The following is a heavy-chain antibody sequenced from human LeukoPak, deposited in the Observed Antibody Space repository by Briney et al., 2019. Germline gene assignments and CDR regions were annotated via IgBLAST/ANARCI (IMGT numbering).Heavy chain of an antibody. V-gene: IGHV1-69*13. CDR2: IIPIFGTA. CDR3: ARGGSSSRDAFDI. Sequence: SVKVSCKASGYTFTSYGISWVRQAPGQGLEWMGGIIPIFGTANYAQKFQGRVTITADESTSTAYMELSSLRSEDTAVYYCARGGSSSRDAFDIWGQGTMVTVSS. CDR1: GYTFTSYG. D-gene: IGHD6-6*01. J-gene: IGHJ3*02.